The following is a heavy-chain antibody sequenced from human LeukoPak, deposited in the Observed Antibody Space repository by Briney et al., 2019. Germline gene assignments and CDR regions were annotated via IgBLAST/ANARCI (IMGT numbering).Heavy chain of an antibody. CDR1: GFTFSNAW. J-gene: IGHJ4*02. D-gene: IGHD1-26*01. V-gene: IGHV3-15*01. Sequence: GGSLRLSCAASGFTFSNAWMSWVRQAPGKGLEWVGRIKSKTGGGTTDYAAPVKGRFTISRDDSKNTLYLQMNSLKTEDTAVYYCTTFIVGATKSDYWYQGTLVTVPS. CDR3: TTFIVGATKSDY. CDR2: IKSKTGGGTT.